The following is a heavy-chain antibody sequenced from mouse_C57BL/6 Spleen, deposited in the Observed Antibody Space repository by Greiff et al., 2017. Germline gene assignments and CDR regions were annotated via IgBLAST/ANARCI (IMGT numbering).Heavy chain of an antibody. V-gene: IGHV1-39*01. CDR1: GYSFTDYN. J-gene: IGHJ2*01. Sequence: EVKLMESGPELVKPGASVKISCKASGYSFTDYNMNWVKQSNGKSLEWIGVINPNYGTTSYNQKFKGKATLTVDQSSSTAYMQLNSLTSEDSAVYYGAIITTVVEGFDYWGQGTTLTVSS. CDR3: AIITTVVEGFDY. CDR2: INPNYGTT. D-gene: IGHD1-1*01.